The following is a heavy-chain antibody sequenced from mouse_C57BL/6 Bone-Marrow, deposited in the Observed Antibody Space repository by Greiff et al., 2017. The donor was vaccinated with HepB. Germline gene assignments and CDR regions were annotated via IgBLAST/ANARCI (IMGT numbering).Heavy chain of an antibody. CDR3: ARDDYRFYAMDY. V-gene: IGHV1-53*01. J-gene: IGHJ4*01. CDR2: INPSNGGT. Sequence: QVQLQQSGTELVKPGASVKLSCKASGYTFTSYWMHWVKQRPGQGLEWIGNINPSNGGTNYNEKFKSKATLTVDKSSSTAYMQLSSLTSEDSAVYYCARDDYRFYAMDYWGQGTSVTVSS. CDR1: GYTFTSYW. D-gene: IGHD2-14*01.